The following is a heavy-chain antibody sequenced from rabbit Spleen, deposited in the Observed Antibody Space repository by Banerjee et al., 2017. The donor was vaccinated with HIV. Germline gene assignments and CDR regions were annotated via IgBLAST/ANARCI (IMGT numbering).Heavy chain of an antibody. CDR3: ARDAGTSFSTYGMDL. V-gene: IGHV1S47*01. CDR1: GFSLDSGYV. Sequence: QEHLEESGGDLVKPEGSLTLTCTASGFSLDSGYVMCWVRQAPGTGLEWIACINSATYATVYAKWAKGPFTISRSTSLNTVTLQMTRLTAADTATYFCARDAGTSFSTYGMDLWGPGPLVTVS. CDR2: INSATYAT. D-gene: IGHD8-1*01. J-gene: IGHJ6*01.